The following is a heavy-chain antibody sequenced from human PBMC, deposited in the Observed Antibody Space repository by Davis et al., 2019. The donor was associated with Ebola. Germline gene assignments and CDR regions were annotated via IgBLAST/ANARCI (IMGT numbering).Heavy chain of an antibody. V-gene: IGHV1-18*01. Sequence: ASVKVSCKASGYTFTSYGISWVRQAPGQGLEWMGWISAYNGNTNYAQKFQGRVTITADKSTSTAYMELSSLRSEDTAVYYCARERRCSSTSCYTSYYYGMDVWGQGTTVTVSS. D-gene: IGHD2-2*02. CDR3: ARERRCSSTSCYTSYYYGMDV. CDR2: ISAYNGNT. CDR1: GYTFTSYG. J-gene: IGHJ6*02.